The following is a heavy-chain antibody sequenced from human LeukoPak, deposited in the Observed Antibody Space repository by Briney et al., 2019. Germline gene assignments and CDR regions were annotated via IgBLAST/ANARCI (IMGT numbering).Heavy chain of an antibody. Sequence: GESLKISCQGSGYSFNRYWIGWVRQMPGKGLEWMGIFYPGDSDTRYSPSFQGQVTISADKSISTAYLQWSSLKASDTAMYYCAREPADSSGLDYWGQGTLVTVSS. CDR1: GYSFNRYW. V-gene: IGHV5-51*01. J-gene: IGHJ4*02. CDR3: AREPADSSGLDY. D-gene: IGHD3-22*01. CDR2: FYPGDSDT.